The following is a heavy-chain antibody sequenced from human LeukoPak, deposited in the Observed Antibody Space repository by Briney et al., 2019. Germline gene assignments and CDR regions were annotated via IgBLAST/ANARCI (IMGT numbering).Heavy chain of an antibody. CDR3: ARDAGATSIYYYGMDV. J-gene: IGHJ6*02. D-gene: IGHD1-26*01. V-gene: IGHV3-30*19. CDR1: KFTFSSYG. Sequence: PGGSLRLSCAASKFTFSSYGMHWVRQAPGKGLEWVAVISYDGSDKYYADSVKGRFTISRDNSKNTLYLQMNSLRPEDTAVYYCARDAGATSIYYYGMDVWGQGTTVTVSS. CDR2: ISYDGSDK.